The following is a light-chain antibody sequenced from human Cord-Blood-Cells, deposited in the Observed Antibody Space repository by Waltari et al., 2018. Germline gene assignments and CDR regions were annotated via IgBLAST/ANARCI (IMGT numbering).Light chain of an antibody. CDR1: SSDVGGYNY. V-gene: IGLV2-11*01. CDR3: CSYAGSYTYV. J-gene: IGLJ1*01. CDR2: DVS. Sequence: QSALTQPRSVSGSPGPLVTIVCTGTSSDVGGYNYVSWYQQHPGKAPKLMIYDVSKRPSGVPDRFSGSKSGNTASLTISGLQAEDEADYYCCSYAGSYTYVFGTGTKVTVL.